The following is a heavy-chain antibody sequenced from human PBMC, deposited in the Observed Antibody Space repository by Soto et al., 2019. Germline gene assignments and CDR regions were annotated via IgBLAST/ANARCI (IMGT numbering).Heavy chain of an antibody. D-gene: IGHD2-15*01. V-gene: IGHV4-31*03. J-gene: IGHJ4*02. CDR3: ARGIGGTSDY. CDR1: GGSISSGNYY. CDR2: IYYSGST. Sequence: SETLSLTCTVSGGSISSGNYYWSWIRQHPGKGLEWIGYIYYSGSTSYNPSLKSRVTISVDTSKNHFSLKLSSVTAADTAVYYCARGIGGTSDYWGQGTLVTVSS.